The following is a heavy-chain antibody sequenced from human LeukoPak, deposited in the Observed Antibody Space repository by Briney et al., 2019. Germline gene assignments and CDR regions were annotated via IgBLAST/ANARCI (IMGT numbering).Heavy chain of an antibody. CDR2: VFYSGNT. V-gene: IGHV4-59*01. CDR1: GGSMSPYY. Sequence: SETLSLTCTVSGGSMSPYYWNWIRQAPGKGLEWIGYVFYSGNTYYNPSLRGRVTISIDTSKSQFSLNLSSVTAADTAVYFCAKGTRFDPWGQEPRSPSPQ. D-gene: IGHD1-7*01. CDR3: AKGTRFDP. J-gene: IGHJ5*02.